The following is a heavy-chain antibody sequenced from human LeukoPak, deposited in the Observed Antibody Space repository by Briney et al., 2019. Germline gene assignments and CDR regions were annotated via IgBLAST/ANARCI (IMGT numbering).Heavy chain of an antibody. Sequence: SETLSLTCTVSGGSISSYYWSWIRQPAGKGLEWIGRIYTSGSTNYNPSLKSRVTMSVDTSKNQFSLKLSSVTAADTAVYYCARYPALGYCSSTSCGFLSAFDIWGQGTMVTVSS. CDR3: ARYPALGYCSSTSCGFLSAFDI. D-gene: IGHD2-2*01. J-gene: IGHJ3*02. CDR1: GGSISSYY. V-gene: IGHV4-4*07. CDR2: IYTSGST.